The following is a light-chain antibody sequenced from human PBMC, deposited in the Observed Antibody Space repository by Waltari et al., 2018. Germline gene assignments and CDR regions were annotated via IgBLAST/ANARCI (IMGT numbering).Light chain of an antibody. Sequence: EILMTQSPATLSLSPGERAPLSCRASQSVKSDLAWYQQKPGQAPRLLFYGASIRAPGVPGRFSASGSGTDFTLTISSLRSEDFAVYYCQQYDKWPPITFGQGTRL. J-gene: IGKJ5*01. CDR2: GAS. V-gene: IGKV3-15*01. CDR3: QQYDKWPPIT. CDR1: QSVKSD.